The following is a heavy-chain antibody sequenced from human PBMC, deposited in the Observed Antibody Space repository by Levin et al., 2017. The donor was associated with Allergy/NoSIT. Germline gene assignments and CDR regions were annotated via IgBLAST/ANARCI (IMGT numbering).Heavy chain of an antibody. Sequence: SLKISCAASGFSFDDYSMHWVRQVPGKGLEWVAGISWHSSSIGYADSVKGRFTISRDNAKNSLYLQMNNLRPEDTALYYCAKELQNPARIAGFYFDYWGQGTLVTVSS. J-gene: IGHJ4*02. CDR3: AKELQNPARIAGFYFDY. V-gene: IGHV3-9*01. D-gene: IGHD2-21*01. CDR2: ISWHSSSI. CDR1: GFSFDDYS.